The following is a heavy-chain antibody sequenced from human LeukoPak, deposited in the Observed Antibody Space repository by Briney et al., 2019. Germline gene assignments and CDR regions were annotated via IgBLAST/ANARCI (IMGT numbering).Heavy chain of an antibody. Sequence: PSATLTLTCAVYGGFFSGYYWTWIRQSPGKGLEWIGETDHSGSTIYNPSLKSRVAISADTSKNQFSLHLSSVTAADTSIYYCAIMAASRIPRGYYYVDVWGKGTTVTVSS. V-gene: IGHV4-34*01. CDR1: GGFFSGYY. CDR3: AIMAASRIPRGYYYVDV. CDR2: TDHSGST. J-gene: IGHJ6*03. D-gene: IGHD5-12*01.